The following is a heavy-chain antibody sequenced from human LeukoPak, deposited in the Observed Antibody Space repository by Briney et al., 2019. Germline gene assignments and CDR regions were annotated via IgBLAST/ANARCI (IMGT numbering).Heavy chain of an antibody. V-gene: IGHV4-61*08. CDR1: GGSVDTIDYY. D-gene: IGHD3-16*01. CDR3: ARSRYVKYSMDV. CDR2: MYHTGSS. J-gene: IGHJ6*02. Sequence: SETLSLTCTVSGGSVDTIDYYWSWIRQPPGKGLEWIGYMYHTGSSIYSPSLKSRLTISVDTSKNQFTLNLSSMTAADTAVYYCARSRYVKYSMDVWGQGTTVTVSS.